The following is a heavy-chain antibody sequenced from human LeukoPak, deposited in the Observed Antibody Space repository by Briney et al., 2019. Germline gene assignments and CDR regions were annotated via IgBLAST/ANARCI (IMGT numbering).Heavy chain of an antibody. CDR2: IKQDGSEK. J-gene: IGHJ3*02. CDR1: RFTFSNYW. V-gene: IGHV3-7*01. D-gene: IGHD1-26*01. CDR3: ARGLRGVVGAADI. Sequence: GGSLRLSCVASRFTFSNYWMTWVRQAPGKGLGWVANIKQDGSEKYYMDSVKGRFSISRDNDKNSLYLQMNSLRGDDTAVYFCARGLRGVVGAADIWGQGTMVTVSS.